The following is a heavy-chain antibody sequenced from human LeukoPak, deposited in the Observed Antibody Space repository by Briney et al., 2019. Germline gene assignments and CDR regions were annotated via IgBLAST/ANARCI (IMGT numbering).Heavy chain of an antibody. D-gene: IGHD3-10*01. V-gene: IGHV3-23*01. CDR2: VSASGGRT. J-gene: IGHJ4*02. CDR3: AKSYASGSFYDY. Sequence: GGSLRLSCAASGFTFNNYIMDWVRQAPGKGLEWVSRVSASGGRTYYADSVKGRFTISRDNSKNTVSLQMNNLRADDTAVYYCAKSYASGSFYDYWGQGTLVTVSS. CDR1: GFTFNNYI.